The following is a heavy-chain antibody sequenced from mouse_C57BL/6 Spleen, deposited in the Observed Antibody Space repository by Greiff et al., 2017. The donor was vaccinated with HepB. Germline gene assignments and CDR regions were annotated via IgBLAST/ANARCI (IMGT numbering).Heavy chain of an antibody. CDR1: GFTFSDYG. CDR3: ARTLYDYDVSFAY. Sequence: EVKVVESGGGLVKPGGSLKLSCAASGFTFSDYGMHWVRQAPEKGLEWVAYISSGSSTIYYADTVKGRFTISRDNAKNTLFLQMTSLRSEDTAMYYCARTLYDYDVSFAYWGQGTLVTVSA. J-gene: IGHJ3*01. D-gene: IGHD2-4*01. V-gene: IGHV5-17*01. CDR2: ISSGSSTI.